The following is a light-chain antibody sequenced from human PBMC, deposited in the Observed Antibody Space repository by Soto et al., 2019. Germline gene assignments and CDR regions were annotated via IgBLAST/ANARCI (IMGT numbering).Light chain of an antibody. CDR2: AAS. J-gene: IGKJ1*01. CDR3: QQYNSYPWT. Sequence: DIQMTQSPSFVSASVGDRVTISCRASQGISSWLAWYQQTAGKAPKLLIYAASSLQSGVPSRFSGSGSGTEFTLTISSLQPDDFATYYCQQYNSYPWTFGQGTKVDIK. CDR1: QGISSW. V-gene: IGKV1D-16*01.